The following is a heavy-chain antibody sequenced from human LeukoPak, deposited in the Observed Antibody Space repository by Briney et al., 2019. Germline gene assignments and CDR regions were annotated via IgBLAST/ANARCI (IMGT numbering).Heavy chain of an antibody. Sequence: GGSLRLSCAASGFTFSSYGMHWVRQAPGKGLEWVAVISYDGSNKYYADSVKGRFTISRDNSKNTLYLQMNSLRAEDTAVYYCAKALTGRSQLLPVDYWGQGTPVTVSS. CDR1: GFTFSSYG. V-gene: IGHV3-30*18. CDR3: AKALTGRSQLLPVDY. J-gene: IGHJ4*02. CDR2: ISYDGSNK. D-gene: IGHD2-2*01.